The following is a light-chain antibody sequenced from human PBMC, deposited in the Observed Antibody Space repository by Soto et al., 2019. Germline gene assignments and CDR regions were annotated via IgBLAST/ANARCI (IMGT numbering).Light chain of an antibody. CDR3: KQANSFPIT. CDR2: AAY. V-gene: IGKV1-12*01. J-gene: IGKJ5*01. CDR1: QGISSW. Sequence: DIQMTQSPSSVSASVGDRVTITCRASQGISSWLAWYQKKPGKAPNLLIYAAYSLQSGVQSRFSGSESGTDFTLTIRSLQPEDCAIYFCKQANSFPITFGQGTRLEIK.